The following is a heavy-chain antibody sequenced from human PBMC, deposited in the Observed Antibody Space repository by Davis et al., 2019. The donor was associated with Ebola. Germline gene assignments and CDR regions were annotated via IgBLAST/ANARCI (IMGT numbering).Heavy chain of an antibody. J-gene: IGHJ4*02. V-gene: IGHV4-39*01. CDR2: IYYSGST. CDR3: ARLSKGRWLQLGGFDY. D-gene: IGHD5-24*01. CDR1: GGSISSSSYY. Sequence: PSETLSLTCTVSGGSISSSSYYWGWIRQPPGKGLEWIGSIYYSGSTYYNPSLKSRVTISVDTSKNQFSLKLSSVTAADTAVYYCARLSKGRWLQLGGFDYWGQGTLVTVSS.